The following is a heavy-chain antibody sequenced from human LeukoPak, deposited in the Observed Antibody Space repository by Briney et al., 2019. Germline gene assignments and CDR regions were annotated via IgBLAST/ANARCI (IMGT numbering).Heavy chain of an antibody. CDR3: ARVVTRITIFGGFGY. D-gene: IGHD3-3*01. J-gene: IGHJ4*02. CDR2: INHSGST. Sequence: SETLSLTCAAYGGSFSGYYWSWIRQPPGKGLEWIGEINHSGSTNYNPSLKSRVTISVDTSENQFSLKLSSVTAADTAVYYCARVVTRITIFGGFGYWGQGTLVTVSS. CDR1: GGSFSGYY. V-gene: IGHV4-34*01.